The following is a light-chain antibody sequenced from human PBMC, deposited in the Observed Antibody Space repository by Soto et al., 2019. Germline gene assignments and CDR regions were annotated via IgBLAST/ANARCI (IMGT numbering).Light chain of an antibody. V-gene: IGKV3-20*01. J-gene: IGKJ1*01. CDR3: QQYGSSQWT. CDR1: QSVDSY. CDR2: DAS. Sequence: EIVLTQSPATLSLSPGERATLSCRASQSVDSYLAWYQHKPGQAPRLLISDASNRATGIPDRFSGSGSGTDFTLTISRLEPEDFAVYYCQQYGSSQWTFGQGTKVDIK.